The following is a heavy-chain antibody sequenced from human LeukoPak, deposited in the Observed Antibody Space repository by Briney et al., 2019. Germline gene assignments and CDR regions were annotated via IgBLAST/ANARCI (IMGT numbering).Heavy chain of an antibody. Sequence: SETLSLTCTVSGGSISGDGQYWSWIRQHPGKGLEWIGYIYYSGNSYYNPSLKSRVTISADTSENQFSLQSNSVTAADTAVYYCARVIVSYRYDANWFDPWGQGTLVTVSS. V-gene: IGHV4-31*03. D-gene: IGHD2-8*01. J-gene: IGHJ5*02. CDR2: IYYSGNS. CDR3: ARVIVSYRYDANWFDP. CDR1: GGSISGDGQY.